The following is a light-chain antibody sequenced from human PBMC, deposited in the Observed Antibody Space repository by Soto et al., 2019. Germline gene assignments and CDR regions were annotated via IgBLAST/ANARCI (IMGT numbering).Light chain of an antibody. V-gene: IGLV1-44*01. Sequence: QSVLTQPPSASGTTGQRVTISCSGSRSNIGSNSVNWYQQHPGTAPKLLIYSQSQRPSGVPDRISGAKSGTSVTLAISGLQAEDEATYYCAVWDDSLNEVVFGGGTKLTVL. CDR1: RSNIGSNS. CDR2: SQS. CDR3: AVWDDSLNEVV. J-gene: IGLJ3*02.